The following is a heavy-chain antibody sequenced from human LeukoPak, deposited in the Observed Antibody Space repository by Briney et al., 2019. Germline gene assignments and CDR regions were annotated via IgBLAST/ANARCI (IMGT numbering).Heavy chain of an antibody. CDR2: IKQDGSEK. J-gene: IGHJ6*03. CDR1: GFTFSSYW. CDR3: ARECDYYYMDV. V-gene: IGHV3-7*01. Sequence: PGGALRLSCAASGFTFSSYWMSWVRQAPGKGLEWVANIKQDGSEKYYVDSVKGRFTISRDNAKNSLYLQMNSLRAEDTAVYYCARECDYYYMDVWGKGATVTVSS.